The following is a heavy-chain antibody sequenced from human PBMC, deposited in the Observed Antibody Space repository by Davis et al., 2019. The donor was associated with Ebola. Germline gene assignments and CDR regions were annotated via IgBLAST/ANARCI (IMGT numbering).Heavy chain of an antibody. J-gene: IGHJ3*02. Sequence: GESLKISCEASGFTFSRYGMHWVRQAPGKGLEWVAVIWYDGSNKYYADSVKGRFTISRDNSKNTLYLQMNSLRAEDTAVYYCARYGSGSYPTTFTTTGDAFDIWGQGTMVTVSS. CDR2: IWYDGSNK. D-gene: IGHD3-10*01. CDR1: GFTFSRYG. CDR3: ARYGSGSYPTTFTTTGDAFDI. V-gene: IGHV3-33*01.